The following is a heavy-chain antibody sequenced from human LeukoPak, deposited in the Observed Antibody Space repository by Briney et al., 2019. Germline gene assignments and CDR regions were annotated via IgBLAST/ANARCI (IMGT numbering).Heavy chain of an antibody. Sequence: GGSLRLSCAASGFTFGSYAMSWVRQAPGKGLEWVAVISYDGSNKYYADSVKGRFTISRDNSKNTLYLQMNSLRAEDTAVYYCAKDLLYSDVWGSCRPNPLDYWGQGTLVTVSS. CDR1: GFTFGSYA. CDR3: AKDLLYSDVWGSCRPNPLDY. CDR2: ISYDGSNK. J-gene: IGHJ4*02. D-gene: IGHD3-16*02. V-gene: IGHV3-30*18.